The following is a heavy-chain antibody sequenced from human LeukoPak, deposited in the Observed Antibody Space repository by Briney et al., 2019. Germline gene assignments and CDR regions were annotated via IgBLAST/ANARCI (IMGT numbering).Heavy chain of an antibody. CDR2: FDPEDGET. V-gene: IGHV1-24*01. CDR3: ATSEWYYYDSSGYLNGFDY. Sequence: GASVKVSCKVSGYTLTELSMHWVRQAPGKGLEWMGGFDPEDGETIYAQKFQGRVTMTEDTSTDTAYMELSSLRSEDTAVYYCATSEWYYYDSSGYLNGFDYWGQGTLVTVS. J-gene: IGHJ4*02. CDR1: GYTLTELS. D-gene: IGHD3-22*01.